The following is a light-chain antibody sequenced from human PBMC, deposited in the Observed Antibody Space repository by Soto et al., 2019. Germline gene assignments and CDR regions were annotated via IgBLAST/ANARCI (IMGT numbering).Light chain of an antibody. J-gene: IGKJ1*01. V-gene: IGKV1-5*01. Sequence: DIQVTQSPPTLSASVGARVTITCRASQTISTWMAWYQQKPGKAPKLLVYDASTLQSGVASRFSGSASGTEFTLIISGLQPDDSATYYCQQYTNTNNPWMFGQGTKVDIK. CDR1: QTISTW. CDR3: QQYTNTNNPWM. CDR2: DAS.